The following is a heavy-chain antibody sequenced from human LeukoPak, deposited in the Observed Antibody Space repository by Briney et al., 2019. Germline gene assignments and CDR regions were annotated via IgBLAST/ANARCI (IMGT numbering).Heavy chain of an antibody. Sequence: ASVKVSCKASGYTFTSYGISWVRQAPGQGLEWMGWISPYNGDTKYAQNLQGRVTMTTDTSTSTAYMELSSLRSEDTAVYYCARRPSKYYDILTGYYRSEFDYWGQGTLVTVSS. D-gene: IGHD3-9*01. V-gene: IGHV1-18*01. CDR2: ISPYNGDT. CDR3: ARRPSKYYDILTGYYRSEFDY. CDR1: GYTFTSYG. J-gene: IGHJ4*02.